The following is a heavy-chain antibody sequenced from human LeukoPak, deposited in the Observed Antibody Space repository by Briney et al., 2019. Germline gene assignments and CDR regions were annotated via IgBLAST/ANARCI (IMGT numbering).Heavy chain of an antibody. CDR2: IYYSGST. V-gene: IGHV4-59*01. CDR1: GGSISTYY. Sequence: SETLSLTCTVSGGSISTYYWSWIRQPPRKGLEWIGYIYYSGSTNYNPSLKSRVTISVDTSNNQFSVKLSSVTAADTAVYYCARSHSVWTSFDYWGQGTLVTVSS. CDR3: ARSHSVWTSFDY. D-gene: IGHD3/OR15-3a*01. J-gene: IGHJ4*02.